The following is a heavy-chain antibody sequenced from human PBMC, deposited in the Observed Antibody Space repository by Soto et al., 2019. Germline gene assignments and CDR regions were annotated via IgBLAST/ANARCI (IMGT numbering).Heavy chain of an antibody. CDR2: IHHSGTT. V-gene: IGHV4-4*02. D-gene: IGHD2-15*01. Sequence: PSETLSLTCAVSGGSISSRNWWNWVRQAPGKGLEWIGEIHHSGTTNYNPSLKSRVSISVDKSKNEFALRLNSVTAADTAVYYCARVEEIVVVVDATQSSAHNWFDPWGQGTLVTVSS. CDR3: ARVEEIVVVVDATQSSAHNWFDP. J-gene: IGHJ5*02. CDR1: GGSISSRNW.